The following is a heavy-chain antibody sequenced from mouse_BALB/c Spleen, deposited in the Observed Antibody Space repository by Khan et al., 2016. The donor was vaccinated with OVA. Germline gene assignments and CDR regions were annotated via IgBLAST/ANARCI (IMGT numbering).Heavy chain of an antibody. D-gene: IGHD2-14*01. J-gene: IGHJ3*01. CDR2: INPSNGYT. CDR3: GRDGAYYRNDGWCAY. Sequence: VQLVQSGAELARPGASVKMSCKASGYTFTSYTIHWIKMRPGQGLEWIGYINPSNGYTNYNQKFKDQATLTADKSSTTAYMQLSSLTSDDSAVDNCGRDGAYYRNDGWCAYWGLGTLVTVSA. V-gene: IGHV1-4*01. CDR1: GYTFTSYT.